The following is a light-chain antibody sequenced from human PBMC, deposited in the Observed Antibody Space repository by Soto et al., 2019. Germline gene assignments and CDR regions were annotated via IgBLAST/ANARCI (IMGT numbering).Light chain of an antibody. CDR2: FAS. CDR1: QNIINN. V-gene: IGKV3-15*01. J-gene: IGKJ1*01. Sequence: EIVITQSPCTLSVSQGERVTLSCRASQNIINNLAWYQQKPGQAPRLLIFFASTRVTGIPARFSGSGSGTEFTLTINSLQSKDFAVYYCQQYFSWPRGTFGQGTKVDI. CDR3: QQYFSWPRGT.